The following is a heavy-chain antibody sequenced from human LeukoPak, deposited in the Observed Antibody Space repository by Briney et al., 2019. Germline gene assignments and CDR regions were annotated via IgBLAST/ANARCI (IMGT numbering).Heavy chain of an antibody. CDR1: GGSFSGYY. CDR3: ARGIKEDIVVVPAATPYGMDV. Sequence: SETLSLTCAVYGGSFSGYYWSWIRQPPGKGLEWIGEINHSGSTNYNPSLKSRVIISVDTSKNQFSLKQSSVTAADTAVYYCARGIKEDIVVVPAATPYGMDVWGQGTTVTVSS. V-gene: IGHV4-34*01. CDR2: INHSGST. D-gene: IGHD2-2*01. J-gene: IGHJ6*02.